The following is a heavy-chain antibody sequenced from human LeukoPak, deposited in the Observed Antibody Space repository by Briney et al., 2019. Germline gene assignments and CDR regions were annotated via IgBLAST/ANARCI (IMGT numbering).Heavy chain of an antibody. CDR2: IYSGGNT. Sequence: GGSLRLSCAASGFTVSSNYMTWVRQAPGKGLEWVSVIYSGGNTYYADSVKGRFTISRDNSKKTLYLQVNSLRAEDTAVYFCAKELTTERTPGVDSWGQGTLVTVSA. V-gene: IGHV3-53*01. CDR3: AKELTTERTPGVDS. J-gene: IGHJ4*02. D-gene: IGHD4-17*01. CDR1: GFTVSSNY.